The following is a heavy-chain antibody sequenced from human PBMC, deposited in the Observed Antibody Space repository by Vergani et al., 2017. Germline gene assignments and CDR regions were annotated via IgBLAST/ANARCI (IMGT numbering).Heavy chain of an antibody. Sequence: QVQLVESGGGVVQPGRSLRLSCAASGFTFNQYGMHWVRPAPGKGLEWVAVTGSDGNNKQYADSVTSRFTISRDNSKSTMYLQMNSLRDEDTGVYYCARDMRLLYNRVDPWGQGTLVTVSS. J-gene: IGHJ5*02. CDR1: GFTFNQYG. CDR3: ARDMRLLYNRVDP. CDR2: TGSDGNNK. D-gene: IGHD1-14*01. V-gene: IGHV3-33*01.